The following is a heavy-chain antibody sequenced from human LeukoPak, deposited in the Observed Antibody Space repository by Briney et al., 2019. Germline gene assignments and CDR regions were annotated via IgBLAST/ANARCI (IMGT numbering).Heavy chain of an antibody. CDR2: IKSKTDGGTT. Sequence: GGSLRLSCAASGLSFSSYGMSWVRQAPGQGLEWVGRIKSKTDGGTTDYAAPVKGRFTISRDDSKNTLYLQMNSLKTEDTAVYYCTTDPNLVATIGFDYWGQGTLVTVSS. D-gene: IGHD5-12*01. CDR1: GLSFSSYG. CDR3: TTDPNLVATIGFDY. J-gene: IGHJ4*02. V-gene: IGHV3-15*01.